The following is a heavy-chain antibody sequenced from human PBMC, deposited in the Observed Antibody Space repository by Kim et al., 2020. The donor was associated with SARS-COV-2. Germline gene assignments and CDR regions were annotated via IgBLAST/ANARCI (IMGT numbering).Heavy chain of an antibody. CDR1: GFTFDDYG. J-gene: IGHJ4*02. V-gene: IGHV3-20*01. Sequence: GGSLRLSCAASGFTFDDYGMSWVRQAPGKGLEWVSGINWNGGSTGYADSVKGRFTISRDNAKNSLYLQMNSLRAEDTALYHCAREVPGGWNLTEAGGYSYVFDYWGQGTLVTVSS. CDR2: INWNGGST. D-gene: IGHD5-18*01. CDR3: AREVPGGWNLTEAGGYSYVFDY.